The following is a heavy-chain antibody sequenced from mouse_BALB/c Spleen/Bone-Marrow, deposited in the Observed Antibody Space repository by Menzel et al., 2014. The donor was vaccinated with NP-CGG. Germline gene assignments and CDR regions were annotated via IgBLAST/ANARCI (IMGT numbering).Heavy chain of an antibody. D-gene: IGHD1-2*01. Sequence: EVQLQQSGAELVKPGASVKLSCTASGFNIKDTYMHWVKQRPEQGLEWIGRIDPANGNTKYVPKFQGKATITADTSSNTAYLQLSSLTSEDTAVYYCARYRLGTYLDYWGQGTTLTVSS. J-gene: IGHJ2*01. CDR3: ARYRLGTYLDY. V-gene: IGHV14-3*02. CDR2: IDPANGNT. CDR1: GFNIKDTY.